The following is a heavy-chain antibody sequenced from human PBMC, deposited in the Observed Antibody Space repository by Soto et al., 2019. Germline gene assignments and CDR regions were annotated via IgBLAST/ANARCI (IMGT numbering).Heavy chain of an antibody. J-gene: IGHJ6*02. Sequence: SVKVSCKSSGGTFSSYAISWVRQAPGQGLEWMGGIIPIFGTANYAQKFQGRVTITADKSTSTAYMELSSLRSEDTAVYYCARVPIVVVVAATRRNYYYGMDVWGQGTTVTV. CDR2: IIPIFGTA. CDR3: ARVPIVVVVAATRRNYYYGMDV. D-gene: IGHD2-15*01. CDR1: GGTFSSYA. V-gene: IGHV1-69*06.